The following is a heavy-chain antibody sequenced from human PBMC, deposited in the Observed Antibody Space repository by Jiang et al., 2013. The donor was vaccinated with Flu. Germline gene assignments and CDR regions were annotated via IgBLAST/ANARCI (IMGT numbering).Heavy chain of an antibody. D-gene: IGHD3-22*01. Sequence: GSGLVKPSETLSLTCAVSNYSISSAYYWGWIRQPPGKGLEWIGSIYHSGSTYYNPSFKSRVTISVDTSKNQFSLKLSSVTAADTAVYYCARDRSMYYYDRWSEPTYFPTPWGHGNPGPPSP. CDR1: NYSISSAYY. CDR2: IYHSGST. J-gene: IGHJ5*02. V-gene: IGHV4-38-2*02. CDR3: ARDRSMYYYDRWSEPTYFPTP.